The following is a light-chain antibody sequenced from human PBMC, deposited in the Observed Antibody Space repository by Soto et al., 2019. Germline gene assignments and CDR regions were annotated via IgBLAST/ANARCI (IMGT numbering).Light chain of an antibody. Sequence: EIVLTQSPATLSLSPGERATLSCRASQSVSSNLAWYQQKPGQSPRLLIYATSTRATGIPARFSGSGSGTEFTLTISSLQSEDFAVYYCHQYNFWPTFGQGTKVDI. CDR2: ATS. CDR1: QSVSSN. CDR3: HQYNFWPT. V-gene: IGKV3-15*01. J-gene: IGKJ1*01.